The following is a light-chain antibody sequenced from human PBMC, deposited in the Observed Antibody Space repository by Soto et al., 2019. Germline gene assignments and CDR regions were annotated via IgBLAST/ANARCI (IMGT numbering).Light chain of an antibody. J-gene: IGLJ2*01. CDR2: EGS. V-gene: IGLV2-14*02. Sequence: QSALTQPASVSGSPGQSITISCTGTSSDVGSYNLVSWYQQHPGKAPKLMIYEGSKRPSGVSDRFSGSKSGNTAFLTISGLQAEDEADYYCSSYTITATLFGRGTKLTVL. CDR1: SSDVGSYNL. CDR3: SSYTITATL.